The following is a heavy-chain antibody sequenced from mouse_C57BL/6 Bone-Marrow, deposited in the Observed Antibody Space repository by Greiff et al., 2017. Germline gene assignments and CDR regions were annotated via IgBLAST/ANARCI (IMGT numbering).Heavy chain of an antibody. CDR1: GYSFTSDS. Sequence: EVQLQQSGPGLAKPSQTLSLTCPVPGYSFTSDSWNWIRKSPGNKLEYMGKLSYVGSTHYNPTLKSRISITRDTSKNQYYLQLNSVTTEDTATYYCARSLYGRGNWGQGTTLTVSS. D-gene: IGHD1-1*01. J-gene: IGHJ2*01. CDR3: ARSLYGRGN. CDR2: LSYVGST. V-gene: IGHV3-8*01.